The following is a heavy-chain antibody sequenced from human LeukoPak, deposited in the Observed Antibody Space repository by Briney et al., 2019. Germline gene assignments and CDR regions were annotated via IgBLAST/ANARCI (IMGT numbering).Heavy chain of an antibody. J-gene: IGHJ4*02. CDR3: AKDIQQVY. V-gene: IGHV3-9*01. D-gene: IGHD5-18*01. CDR1: GFTFDHYA. Sequence: PGGSLRLSCAASGFTFDHYAMHWVRQAPGKGMEGVSGISWNSGRIGYADSVKGRFTISSDNAKNSLYLPMNSLTAEDKALLYCAKDIQQVYWGQGTLVTVSS. CDR2: ISWNSGRI.